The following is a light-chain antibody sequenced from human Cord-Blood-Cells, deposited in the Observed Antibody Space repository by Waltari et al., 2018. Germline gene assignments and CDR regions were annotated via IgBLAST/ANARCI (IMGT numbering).Light chain of an antibody. J-gene: IGKJ5*01. CDR2: GAS. Sequence: EIVMTQSPATLSVSPGERATLSCRASQSVSSNLAWNQQKPGQAPRLLIYGASTRATGIPARLSGSGSGTAFTLTISSLQSEDFAVYYCQQYNNWPPITFGQGTRLEIK. CDR3: QQYNNWPPIT. CDR1: QSVSSN. V-gene: IGKV3-15*01.